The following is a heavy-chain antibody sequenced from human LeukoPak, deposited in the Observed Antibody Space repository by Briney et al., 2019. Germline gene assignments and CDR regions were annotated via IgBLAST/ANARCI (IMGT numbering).Heavy chain of an antibody. CDR3: AIVGPITYYDILTGYYNDY. J-gene: IGHJ4*02. V-gene: IGHV3-23*01. D-gene: IGHD3-9*01. CDR2: ISGSGGST. CDR1: GFTFSSYA. Sequence: PGGSQRLSCAASGFTFSSYAMSWVRQAPGKGLEWVSAISGSGGSTYYADSVKGRFTISRDNSKNTLYLQMNSLRAEDTAVYYCAIVGPITYYDILTGYYNDYWGQGTLVTVSS.